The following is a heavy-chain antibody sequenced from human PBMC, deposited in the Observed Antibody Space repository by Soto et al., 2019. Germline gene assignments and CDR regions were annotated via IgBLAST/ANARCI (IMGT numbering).Heavy chain of an antibody. CDR3: TSYDYIWGSDRYRWAY. D-gene: IGHD3-16*02. Sequence: EVQLVDSGGGLAKPGGSLRLSCAASGFNLRNSWMSWVRQAPGKGLEWVARIKSYTDGGTTDYAAPVNGRFTISGDDSKNTLYLQVNSLKTEDTAVYYCTSYDYIWGSDRYRWAYWGQGTLVTVSS. CDR1: GFNLRNSW. CDR2: IKSYTDGGTT. J-gene: IGHJ4*02. V-gene: IGHV3-15*01.